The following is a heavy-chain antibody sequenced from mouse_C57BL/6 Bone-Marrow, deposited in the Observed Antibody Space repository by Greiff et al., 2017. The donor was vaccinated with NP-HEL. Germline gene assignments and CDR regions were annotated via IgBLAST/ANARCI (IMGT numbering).Heavy chain of an antibody. D-gene: IGHD1-1*01. CDR2: ISSGGSYT. CDR3: ARPALYYGSQLRYFDV. Sequence: EVKLQESGGDLVKPGGSLKLSCAASGFTFSSYGMSWVRQTPDKRLEWVATISSGGSYTYYPDSVKGRFTISRDNAKNTLYLQMSSLKSEETAMYYCARPALYYGSQLRYFDVWGTGTTVTVSS. V-gene: IGHV5-6*01. CDR1: GFTFSSYG. J-gene: IGHJ1*03.